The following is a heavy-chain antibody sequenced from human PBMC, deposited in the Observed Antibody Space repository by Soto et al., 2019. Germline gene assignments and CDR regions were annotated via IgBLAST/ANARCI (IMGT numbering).Heavy chain of an antibody. CDR3: ATDSXVPWERNFDY. J-gene: IGHJ4*01. CDR1: GYTLTELS. V-gene: IGHV1-24*01. D-gene: IGHD1-26*01. CDR2: FDPEDGET. Sequence: ASVKVSCKVSGYTLTELSMHWVRQAPGKGLEWMGGFDPEDGETIYAQKFQGRVTMTEDTSTDTAYMELSSLRSEDTAVYYCATDSXVPWERNFDYWGXGTXXTV.